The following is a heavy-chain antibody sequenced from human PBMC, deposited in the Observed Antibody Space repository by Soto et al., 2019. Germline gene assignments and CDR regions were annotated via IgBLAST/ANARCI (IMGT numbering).Heavy chain of an antibody. CDR2: ISWNSGSI. CDR1: GFTFDDYA. J-gene: IGHJ4*02. Sequence: EVQLVEAGGGVVQPGRSLRLSCAASGFTFDDYAMPWVRQAPGKGLGWVSGISWNSGSIGYADSVKGRFTISRDNAKNSLYLQMNSLRAEDTALYYCAKGEGSSGYYSLFDYWGQGTVVTVSS. D-gene: IGHD3-22*01. CDR3: AKGEGSSGYYSLFDY. V-gene: IGHV3-9*01.